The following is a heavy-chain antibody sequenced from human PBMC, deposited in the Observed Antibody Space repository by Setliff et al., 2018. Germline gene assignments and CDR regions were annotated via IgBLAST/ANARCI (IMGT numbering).Heavy chain of an antibody. Sequence: SETLSLTCGVSGGSIVSHSCWTWVRQAPGKGLEWIGETSHSGSAHYNPSLRSRVTISVDKSKNHFSLKLTSVTDADTAVYYCTRGAVAGRGWFDPWGQGTQVTVSS. CDR3: TRGAVAGRGWFDP. J-gene: IGHJ5*02. CDR1: GGSIVSHSC. D-gene: IGHD6-19*01. V-gene: IGHV4-4*02. CDR2: TSHSGSA.